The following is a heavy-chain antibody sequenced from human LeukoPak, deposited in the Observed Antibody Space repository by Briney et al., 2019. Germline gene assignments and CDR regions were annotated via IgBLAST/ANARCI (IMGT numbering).Heavy chain of an antibody. CDR3: ARMGYCTRATCGGAFDF. Sequence: GASVKVSCKASGYTFTSYGISWVRQAPGQGLEWMGWINTNTENPAYAQGFTGRFVFSVDISVSTAYLQINSLKAEDTAVYYCARMGYCTRATCGGAFDFWGQGTLVTVSS. J-gene: IGHJ4*02. CDR2: INTNTENP. D-gene: IGHD2-8*01. V-gene: IGHV7-4-1*02. CDR1: GYTFTSYG.